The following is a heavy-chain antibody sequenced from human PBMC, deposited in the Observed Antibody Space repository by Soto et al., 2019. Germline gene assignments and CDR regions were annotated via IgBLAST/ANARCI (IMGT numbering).Heavy chain of an antibody. V-gene: IGHV1-2*02. CDR2: INLYSSGT. D-gene: IGHD6-6*01. J-gene: IGHJ3*02. Sequence: QVQLVQSGAEVKKPGASVKVSCTASGYTFTGNYIHWVRQAPGQGLEWMGWINLYSSGTNYAQKCEGRVTVTRDTATSTAYMELSRLRSDYTAVYYCARDGDSSSPFDIWCQGTMVTVSS. CDR1: GYTFTGNY. CDR3: ARDGDSSSPFDI.